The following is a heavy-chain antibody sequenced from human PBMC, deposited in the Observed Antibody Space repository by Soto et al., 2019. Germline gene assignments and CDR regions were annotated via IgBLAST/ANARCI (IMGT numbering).Heavy chain of an antibody. CDR3: ARDSSGWYYAMDV. V-gene: IGHV3-30-3*01. D-gene: IGHD6-19*01. Sequence: LRLSFAASGXTFSSYAMHWVRQAPGKGLEWVAVISYDGSNKYYADSVKGRFTISRDNSKNTLYLQMNSLRAEDTAVYYCARDSSGWYYAMDVWGQGTTVTVSS. CDR1: GXTFSSYA. J-gene: IGHJ6*02. CDR2: ISYDGSNK.